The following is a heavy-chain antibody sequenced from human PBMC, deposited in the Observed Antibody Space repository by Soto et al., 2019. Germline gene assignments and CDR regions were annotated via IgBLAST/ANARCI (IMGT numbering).Heavy chain of an antibody. CDR3: AKLPSTGSTDS. D-gene: IGHD3-9*01. V-gene: IGHV3-23*01. CDR1: GFILSNYA. Sequence: EVQLLESGGDWVRPGESLRLSCTASGFILSNYAMNWVRQAPGKGLEWVSTLSKDGANEHYADSVKGRFTISRDGSKNTHHLQMTSLRAEDTASYYGAKLPSTGSTDSWGQWTQVTVSS. CDR2: LSKDGANE. J-gene: IGHJ4*02.